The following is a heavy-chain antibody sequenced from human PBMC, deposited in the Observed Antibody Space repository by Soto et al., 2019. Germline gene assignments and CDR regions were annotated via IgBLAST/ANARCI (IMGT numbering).Heavy chain of an antibody. J-gene: IGHJ4*02. V-gene: IGHV4-31*03. CDR1: GGSISSGGYY. D-gene: IGHD2-8*02. CDR2: IDYSGST. Sequence: QVQLQESGPGLVKPSQTLSLTCTVSGGSISSGGYYWSWIRQHPGKGLEWIGYIDYSGSTYYNPALRSRVTLSVDTSKNQFSLKLSSVTAADTAVYYCARDLTGGNLKWGQGTLVTVSS. CDR3: ARDLTGGNLK.